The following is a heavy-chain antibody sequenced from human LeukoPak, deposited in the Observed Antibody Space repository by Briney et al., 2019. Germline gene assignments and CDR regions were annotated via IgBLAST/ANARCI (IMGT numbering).Heavy chain of an antibody. CDR1: GSTFSSYA. D-gene: IGHD3-22*01. J-gene: IGHJ4*02. Sequence: GGSLRLSCAASGSTFSSYAMHWVRQAPGKGLERVAVISYDGSNKYYADSVKGRFTISRDNSKNTLYLQMNSLRAEDTAVYYCARDRDYYDSSGPFDYWGQGTLVTVSS. V-gene: IGHV3-30*01. CDR3: ARDRDYYDSSGPFDY. CDR2: ISYDGSNK.